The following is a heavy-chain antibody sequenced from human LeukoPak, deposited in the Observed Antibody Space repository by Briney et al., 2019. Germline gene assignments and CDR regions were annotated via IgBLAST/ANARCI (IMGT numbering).Heavy chain of an antibody. CDR1: GGSISSSY. CDR3: ARLHDYGGNSELARAYYFDY. Sequence: KPSETLSLTCTVSGGSISSSYWSWIRQPPGKGLEWIGYIHYSGSTNYNPSLKSRVTISVDTSKNQFSLKLNSVTAADTAVYYCARLHDYGGNSELARAYYFDYWGQGTLVTVSS. D-gene: IGHD4-23*01. CDR2: IHYSGST. V-gene: IGHV4-59*01. J-gene: IGHJ4*02.